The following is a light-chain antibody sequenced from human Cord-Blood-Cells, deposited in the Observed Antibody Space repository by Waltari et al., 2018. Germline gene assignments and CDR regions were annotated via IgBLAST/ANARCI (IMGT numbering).Light chain of an antibody. Sequence: EIVLTQSPAPLSLYPGERATLSCRARQSVRSYLAWDQQKTGQAPRLLIDDASNRATGIPAMFSGSGSGTDFTLTISSLEPEDFAVYYCQQRSNWPPSFGQGTKLEIK. CDR1: QSVRSY. J-gene: IGKJ2*03. CDR3: QQRSNWPPS. CDR2: DAS. V-gene: IGKV3-11*01.